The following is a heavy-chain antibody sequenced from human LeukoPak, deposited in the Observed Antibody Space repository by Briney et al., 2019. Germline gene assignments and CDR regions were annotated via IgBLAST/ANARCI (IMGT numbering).Heavy chain of an antibody. J-gene: IGHJ4*02. CDR2: IYYDGDT. CDR3: AKGGEMRTFFFDS. D-gene: IGHD3-16*01. CDR1: GFTFTNYA. Sequence: GGSLRLSCAASGFTFTNYAMHWVRQAPGKGLEWVSIIYYDGDTSYADSVKGRFSISRAISKNTLYLQMSSLRADDTAMYYCAKGGEMRTFFFDSWGQGSLVTVSS. V-gene: IGHV3-NL1*01.